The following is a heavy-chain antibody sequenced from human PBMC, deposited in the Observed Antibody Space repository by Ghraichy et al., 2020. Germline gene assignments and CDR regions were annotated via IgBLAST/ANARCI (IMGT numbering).Heavy chain of an antibody. CDR1: GFTFSSYA. J-gene: IGHJ5*02. V-gene: IGHV3-23*01. CDR2: ISGSGGST. Sequence: GGSLRLSCAASGFTFSSYAMSWVRQAPGKGLEWVSAISGSGGSTYYADSVKGRFTISRDNSKNTLYLQMNSLRAEDTAVYYCAYKRGGNLQQLVPDWFDPWGQGTLVTVSS. CDR3: AYKRGGNLQQLVPDWFDP. D-gene: IGHD6-13*01.